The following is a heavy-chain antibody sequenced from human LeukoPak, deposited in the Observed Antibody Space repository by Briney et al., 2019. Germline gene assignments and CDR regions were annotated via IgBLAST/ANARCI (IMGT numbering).Heavy chain of an antibody. Sequence: GSSVKVSCKASGGTFSSYAISWVRQAPGQGLEWMGRIIPILGIANYAQKFQGRVTITADKSTSTAYMELSSLRSEDTAVYYCARVSHVDTAMVAFDYWARELWSPSPQ. V-gene: IGHV1-69*04. CDR1: GGTFSSYA. D-gene: IGHD5-18*01. CDR3: ARVSHVDTAMVAFDY. J-gene: IGHJ4*02. CDR2: IIPILGIA.